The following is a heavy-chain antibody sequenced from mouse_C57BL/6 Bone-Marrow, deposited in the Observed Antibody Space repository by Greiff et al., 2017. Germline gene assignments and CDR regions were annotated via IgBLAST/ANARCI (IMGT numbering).Heavy chain of an antibody. V-gene: IGHV1-72*01. Sequence: VQLQQPGAELVKPGASVKLSCKASGYTFTSYWMHWVKQRPGRGLEWIGRIAPNSGGTKYNEKFKSKATLTVDKPSSTAYMPLSSLTSEDSAVYSCAHCNYFYWYVAFGGTGTTVTVSS. CDR3: AHCNYFYWYVAF. J-gene: IGHJ1*03. D-gene: IGHD2-1*01. CDR2: IAPNSGGT. CDR1: GYTFTSYW.